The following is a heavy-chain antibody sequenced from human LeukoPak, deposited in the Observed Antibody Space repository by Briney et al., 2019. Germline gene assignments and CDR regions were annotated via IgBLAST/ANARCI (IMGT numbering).Heavy chain of an antibody. J-gene: IGHJ4*02. V-gene: IGHV3-11*01. CDR1: GFTFSDYY. D-gene: IGHD3-22*01. Sequence: GGSLRLSCAASGFTFSDYYMSWSRQAPGQGLEWVSYISSSGSTIYYADSVKGRFTISRDNAKNSLYLQMNSLRAEDTAVYYCARDRYYYDSSGYYLFDYWGQGTLVTVSS. CDR3: ARDRYYYDSSGYYLFDY. CDR2: ISSSGSTI.